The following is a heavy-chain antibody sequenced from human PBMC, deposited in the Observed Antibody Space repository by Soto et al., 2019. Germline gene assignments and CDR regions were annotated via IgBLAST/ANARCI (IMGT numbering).Heavy chain of an antibody. J-gene: IGHJ3*02. V-gene: IGHV1-18*01. Sequence: QVQLVQSGAEVKKPGASVKVSCKASGYTFTSYGISWVRQAPGQGLEWMGWISAYNGNTNYAQKLQGRVTMTTDTSSCTAYMELRSLRSDDTAVYYCASALGATNDFAAFDIWGQGTMVTVSS. CDR1: GYTFTSYG. CDR2: ISAYNGNT. CDR3: ASALGATNDFAAFDI. D-gene: IGHD1-26*01.